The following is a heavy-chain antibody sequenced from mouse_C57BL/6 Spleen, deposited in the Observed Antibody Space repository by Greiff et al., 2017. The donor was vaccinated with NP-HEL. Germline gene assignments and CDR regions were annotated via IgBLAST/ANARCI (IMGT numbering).Heavy chain of an antibody. CDR3: AREGYYGSSYEAMDY. J-gene: IGHJ4*01. V-gene: IGHV1-63*01. CDR2: IYPGGGYT. D-gene: IGHD1-1*01. CDR1: GYTFTNYW. Sequence: QVQLKQSGAELVRPGTSVKMSCKASGYTFTNYWIGWAKQRPGHGLEWIGDIYPGGGYTNYNEKFKGKATLTADKSSSTAYMQFSSLTSEDSAIYYCAREGYYGSSYEAMDYWGQGTSVTVSS.